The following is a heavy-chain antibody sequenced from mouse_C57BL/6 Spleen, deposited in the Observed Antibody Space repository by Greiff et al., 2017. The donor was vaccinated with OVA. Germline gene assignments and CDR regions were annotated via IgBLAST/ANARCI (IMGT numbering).Heavy chain of an antibody. V-gene: IGHV5-17*01. CDR2: ISSGSSTI. J-gene: IGHJ3*01. Sequence: DVMLVESGGGLVKPGGSLKLSCAASGFTFSDYGMHWVRQAPEKGLEWVAYISSGSSTIYYADTVKGRFTISRDNAKNTLFLQMTSLRSEDTAMYYCELGLWFAYWGQGTLVTVSA. CDR1: GFTFSDYG. D-gene: IGHD4-1*01. CDR3: ELGLWFAY.